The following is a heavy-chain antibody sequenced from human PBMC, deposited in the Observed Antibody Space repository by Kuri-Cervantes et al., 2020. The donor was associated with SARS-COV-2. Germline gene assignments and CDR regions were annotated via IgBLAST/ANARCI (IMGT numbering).Heavy chain of an antibody. Sequence: GESLKISCAASGFTFSSYGMHWVRQAPGKGLEWVAVISYDGSNKYYADSVKGRFTISRDNSKNTLYLQMNSLRAEDTAVYYCARGSRRSSTSCLEDWGQGTLVTVSS. CDR1: GFTFSSYG. CDR3: ARGSRRSSTSCLED. D-gene: IGHD2-2*01. J-gene: IGHJ4*02. V-gene: IGHV3-30*03. CDR2: ISYDGSNK.